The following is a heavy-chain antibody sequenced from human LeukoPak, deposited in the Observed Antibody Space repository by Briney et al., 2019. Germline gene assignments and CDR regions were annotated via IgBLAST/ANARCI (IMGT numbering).Heavy chain of an antibody. J-gene: IGHJ4*02. V-gene: IGHV3-73*01. CDR1: GFTFSGSA. Sequence: GGSLRLSCAASGFTFSGSAMHWVRQASGKGLEWVGRIRSKANSYATAYAASVKGRFTISRDDSKNTAYLQMNSLKTEDTAVYYCTSAVAAASFDYWGQGTLVTVSS. D-gene: IGHD6-13*01. CDR2: IRSKANSYAT. CDR3: TSAVAAASFDY.